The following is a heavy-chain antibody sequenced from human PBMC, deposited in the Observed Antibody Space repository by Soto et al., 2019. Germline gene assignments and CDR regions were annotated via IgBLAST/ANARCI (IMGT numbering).Heavy chain of an antibody. Sequence: GGSLRLSCAASGFTFSSYAMSWVRQAPGKGLEWVSAISGSGGSPYYADSVKGRFTISRDNSKNTLYLQMNSLRAEDTAVYYCAKDHAYCGGDCYSGAFDIWGQGTMVTVSS. J-gene: IGHJ3*02. CDR3: AKDHAYCGGDCYSGAFDI. CDR2: ISGSGGSP. D-gene: IGHD2-21*02. CDR1: GFTFSSYA. V-gene: IGHV3-23*01.